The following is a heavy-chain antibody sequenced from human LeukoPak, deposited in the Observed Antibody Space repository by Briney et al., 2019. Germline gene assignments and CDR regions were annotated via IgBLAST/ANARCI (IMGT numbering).Heavy chain of an antibody. CDR3: ARREGAYNLNWFDP. Sequence: GESLKISCQGSGYSFTTYWIAWVRQMPGKGLEWMGIIYPGDSDTRYSPSFQGHITISADKSINTAYLQWSSLKASDTAMYFCARREGAYNLNWFDPWGQGTLVTVSS. J-gene: IGHJ5*02. D-gene: IGHD5-24*01. CDR2: IYPGDSDT. CDR1: GYSFTTYW. V-gene: IGHV5-51*01.